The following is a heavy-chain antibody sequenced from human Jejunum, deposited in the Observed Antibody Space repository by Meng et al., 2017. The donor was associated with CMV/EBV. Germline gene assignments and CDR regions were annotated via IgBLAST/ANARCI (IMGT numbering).Heavy chain of an antibody. CDR3: ARGLYDSSWSTFDY. CDR2: AYYRSKWFY. CDR1: GDSVSSKSAA. Sequence: QIHLQQAGPGLVKPSHTLSLICAISGDSVSSKSAAWNWIRQSPSRGLEWLGRAYYRSKWFYDYALSVKSRININPDTSKNRFSLQLNSVTPEDTAVYYCARGLYDSSWSTFDYWGQGTLVTVSS. D-gene: IGHD6-13*01. J-gene: IGHJ4*02. V-gene: IGHV6-1*01.